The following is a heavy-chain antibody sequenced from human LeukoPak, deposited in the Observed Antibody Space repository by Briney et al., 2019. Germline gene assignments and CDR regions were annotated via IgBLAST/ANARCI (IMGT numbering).Heavy chain of an antibody. D-gene: IGHD2-21*01. Sequence: GGSLRLSCAASGFTFSNFAMSWGRQAPGKGLEWVSGINAAGRTTSYADSVKGRFTISRDNSQSALYLQMNSLGADDTAVYYCAKDRGGGLHTRAKGFDLWGQGTLVTVSS. J-gene: IGHJ5*02. CDR2: INAAGRTT. V-gene: IGHV3-23*01. CDR1: GFTFSNFA. CDR3: AKDRGGGLHTRAKGFDL.